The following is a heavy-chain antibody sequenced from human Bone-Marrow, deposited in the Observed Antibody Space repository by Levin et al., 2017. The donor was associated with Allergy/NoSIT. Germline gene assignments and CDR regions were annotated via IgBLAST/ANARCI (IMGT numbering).Heavy chain of an antibody. CDR3: ARVPWSGTYFDY. CDR1: GFTFGDYW. V-gene: IGHV3-7*04. D-gene: IGHD6-25*01. Sequence: GGSLRLSCAASGFTFGDYWMSWVRQAPGKGLEWVANIKQDGSERHSVDSVKGRFTISRDNAKNSLYLQMSSLRAEDTAVYYCARVPWSGTYFDYWGQGTLVTVSS. J-gene: IGHJ4*02. CDR2: IKQDGSER.